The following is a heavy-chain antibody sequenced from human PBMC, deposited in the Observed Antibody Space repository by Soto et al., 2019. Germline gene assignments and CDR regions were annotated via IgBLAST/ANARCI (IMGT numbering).Heavy chain of an antibody. V-gene: IGHV3-30-3*01. CDR1: GFTFSSYA. CDR2: ISYDGSNK. J-gene: IGHJ6*02. CDR3: MRPAPRGRHYFYFGMDV. Sequence: GGSLRLSCAASGFTFSSYAMHWVRQAPGKGLEWVAVISYDGSNKYYADSVKGRFTISRDNSKNTLYLQMNSLRAEDTAVYYCMRPAPRGRHYFYFGMDVWGQGTTVTVSS. D-gene: IGHD3-10*01.